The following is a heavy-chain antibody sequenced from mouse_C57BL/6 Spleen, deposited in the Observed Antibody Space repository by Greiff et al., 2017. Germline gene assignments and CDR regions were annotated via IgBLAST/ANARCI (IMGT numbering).Heavy chain of an antibody. CDR1: GFTFSSYA. V-gene: IGHV5-9-1*02. Sequence: EVKLEESGEGLVKPGGSLKLSCAASGFTFSSYAMSWVRQTPEKRLEWVAYISSGGDYIYYADTVKGRFTISRDNARNTLYLQMSSLKSEDTAMYYCTRAYGSSPSFAYWGQGTLVTVSA. CDR2: ISSGGDYI. J-gene: IGHJ3*01. D-gene: IGHD1-1*01. CDR3: TRAYGSSPSFAY.